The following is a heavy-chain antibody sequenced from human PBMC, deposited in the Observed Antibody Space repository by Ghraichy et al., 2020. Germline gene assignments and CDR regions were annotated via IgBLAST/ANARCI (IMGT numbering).Heavy chain of an antibody. V-gene: IGHV1-18*01. CDR3: ARYWLAHYDDGSGYFTGLDY. CDR2: ISAYNGDT. D-gene: IGHD3-22*01. Sequence: ASVKVSCKPSGYSFPSHGISWVRRAPGQGLEWMGWISAYNGDTNYARKFQGRVTMTTDTATSTAYMELRSLRSDDTAMYYCARYWLAHYDDGSGYFTGLDYWGQGTLATVSS. CDR1: GYSFPSHG. J-gene: IGHJ4*02.